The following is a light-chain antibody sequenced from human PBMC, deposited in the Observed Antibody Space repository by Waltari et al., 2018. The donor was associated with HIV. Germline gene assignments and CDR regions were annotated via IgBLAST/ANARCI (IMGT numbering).Light chain of an antibody. CDR3: SSYTVPGTL. CDR2: DVS. J-gene: IGLJ1*01. CDR1: SSDIGAYNY. Sequence: GQSITISCTGTSSDIGAYNYVSWYQQYPGNAPKLMIYDVSNRPSGVSTRFSGSKSGNTASLTISGLQAEDEADYYCSSYTVPGTLFGTGTRVTVL. V-gene: IGLV2-14*01.